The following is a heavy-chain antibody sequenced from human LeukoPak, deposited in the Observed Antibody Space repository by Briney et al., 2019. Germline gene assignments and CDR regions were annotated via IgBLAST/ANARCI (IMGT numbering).Heavy chain of an antibody. D-gene: IGHD6-19*01. Sequence: SETLSLTCTVSGGSISSYYWSWIRQPPGKGLEWIGYIYYSGSTNYNPSLKSRVTMSVDTSKNQFSLKLSSVTAADTAVYYCARIDSSGWYKYWGQGTLVTVSS. CDR2: IYYSGST. CDR3: ARIDSSGWYKY. CDR1: GGSISSYY. V-gene: IGHV4-59*12. J-gene: IGHJ4*02.